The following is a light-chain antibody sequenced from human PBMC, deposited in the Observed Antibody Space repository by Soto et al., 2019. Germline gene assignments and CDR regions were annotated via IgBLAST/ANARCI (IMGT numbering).Light chain of an antibody. CDR3: SSYTSSSTLV. V-gene: IGLV2-14*01. CDR2: GVT. J-gene: IGLJ2*01. CDR1: SSDVGGYNY. Sequence: QSALTQPASVSGSAGQSITISCTGTSSDVGGYNYVSWYQQHPGKAPKVMIYGVTNRPSGVSNRFSGSKSGNTASLPISGLQAEDEADYYCSSYTSSSTLVFGGGTKVTVL.